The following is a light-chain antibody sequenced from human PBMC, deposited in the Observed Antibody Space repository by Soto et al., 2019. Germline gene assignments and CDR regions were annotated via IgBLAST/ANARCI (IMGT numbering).Light chain of an antibody. CDR1: QSVSSDY. CDR3: QHYDNSPPSVT. Sequence: EIVLTQSPDTLSLSPGERATLSCRASQSVSSDYLVWYQQKPGQAPRLLIYGASRRATGIPDRFSGSGSGTDFILTISRLEPEDFAVYYCQHYDNSPPSVTFGPWTKVDIK. V-gene: IGKV3-20*01. CDR2: GAS. J-gene: IGKJ3*01.